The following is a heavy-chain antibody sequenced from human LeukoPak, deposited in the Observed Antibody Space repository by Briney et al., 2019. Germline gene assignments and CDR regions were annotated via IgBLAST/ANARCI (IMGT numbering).Heavy chain of an antibody. D-gene: IGHD3-22*01. J-gene: IGHJ3*02. CDR3: ARDGKGGYFPNAFDI. CDR1: GFTFSSYA. V-gene: IGHV3-30-3*01. Sequence: GGSLRLSCAASGFTFSSYAMHWVRQAPGKGLEWAAVISYDGSNKYYADSVKGRFTISRDNSKNTLYLQMNSLRAGDTAVYYCARDGKGGYFPNAFDIWGQGTMVTVSS. CDR2: ISYDGSNK.